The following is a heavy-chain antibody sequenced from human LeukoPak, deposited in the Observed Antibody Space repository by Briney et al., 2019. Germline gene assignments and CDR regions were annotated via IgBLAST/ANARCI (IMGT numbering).Heavy chain of an antibody. D-gene: IGHD5-12*01. CDR2: ISYDGRNK. V-gene: IGHV3-30*18. CDR3: AKDGYSGYDTYYFDY. J-gene: IGHJ4*02. CDR1: GFTFSSYG. Sequence: GRSLRLSCAASGFTFSSYGMHWVRQAPGKGLEWVAVISYDGRNKYYADSVKGRFTISRDNSKNTLYLQMNSLRAEDTAVYYCAKDGYSGYDTYYFDYWGQGTLVTVSS.